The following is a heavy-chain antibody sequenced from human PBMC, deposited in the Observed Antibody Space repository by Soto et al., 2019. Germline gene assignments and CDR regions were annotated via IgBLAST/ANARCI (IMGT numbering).Heavy chain of an antibody. J-gene: IGHJ3*01. CDR1: GYTFTNYW. V-gene: IGHV5-10-1*01. CDR3: ARQKAAVTHAFDL. D-gene: IGHD4-17*01. CDR2: LDPSDSFT. Sequence: PGESLKISCKGSGYTFTNYWISWVRQTPGKGLEWLGRLDPSDSFTSHSPAFQGHVTISSDKSISTTYLQWNSLKASDTAMYYCARQKAAVTHAFDLWGQGTMVTVSS.